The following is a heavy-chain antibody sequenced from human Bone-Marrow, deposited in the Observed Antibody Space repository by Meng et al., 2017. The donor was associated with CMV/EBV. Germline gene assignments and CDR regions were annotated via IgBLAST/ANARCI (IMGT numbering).Heavy chain of an antibody. CDR2: ISYDGSNK. CDR1: GFTFSSYA. D-gene: IGHD5-12*01. V-gene: IGHV3-30*04. CDR3: VNCGPYGGYVHY. Sequence: GGSLRLSCAASGFTFSSYAMHWVRQAPGKGLEWVAVISYDGSNKYYADSVKGRFTISRDNSKNTLYLQMNSLRAEDMAVYYCVNCGPYGGYVHYWGQGTLVTVSS. J-gene: IGHJ4*02.